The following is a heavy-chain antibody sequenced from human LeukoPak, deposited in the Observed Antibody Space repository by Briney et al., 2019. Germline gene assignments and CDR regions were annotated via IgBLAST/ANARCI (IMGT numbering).Heavy chain of an antibody. Sequence: GGSLRLSCAASGFSFSSHGMHWVRQAPGKGLEWVAVISDDGSKRYHADSVKGRLTISRDNSKNTLYLQMNSLRAEDTAVYYCAREGPRGNSQFDYWGQGTLVTVSS. CDR3: AREGPRGNSQFDY. V-gene: IGHV3-30*12. CDR2: ISDDGSKR. J-gene: IGHJ4*02. D-gene: IGHD2/OR15-2a*01. CDR1: GFSFSSHG.